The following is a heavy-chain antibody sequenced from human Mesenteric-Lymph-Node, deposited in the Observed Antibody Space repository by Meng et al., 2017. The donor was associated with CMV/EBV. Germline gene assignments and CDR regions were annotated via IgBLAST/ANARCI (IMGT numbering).Heavy chain of an antibody. CDR3: TRTGVLGG. J-gene: IGHJ4*02. CDR2: ITSGGSTM. Sequence: GESLKISCAASGFTFSDYEMNWVRQAPGKGLEWVSYITSGGSTMYYADSVKGRFTISRDDSKNTAYLQMNSLKTEDTAVYYCTRTGVLGGWGQGTLVTVSS. CDR1: GFTFSDYE. V-gene: IGHV3-48*03. D-gene: IGHD3-10*01.